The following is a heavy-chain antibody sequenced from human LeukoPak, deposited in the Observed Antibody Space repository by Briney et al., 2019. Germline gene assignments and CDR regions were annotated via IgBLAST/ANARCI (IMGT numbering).Heavy chain of an antibody. J-gene: IGHJ6*03. CDR3: AREHYFYYLDA. CDR2: VNQGGTQK. CDR1: GFTFSSQW. V-gene: IGHV3-7*01. Sequence: GGSLRLSCAASGFTFSSQWMSWVRQAPGKGLEWVAIVNQGGTQKYYVDSVKGRFTISRDNAANSLYLQMNSLRAEDTAVYYCAREHYFYYLDAWGKGTTVTVSS.